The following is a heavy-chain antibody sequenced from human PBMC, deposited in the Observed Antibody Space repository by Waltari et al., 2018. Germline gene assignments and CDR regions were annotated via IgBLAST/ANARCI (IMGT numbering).Heavy chain of an antibody. CDR3: AREREDIVVVPAARGSAFDI. Sequence: QVQLVQSGAEVKKPGSSVKVSCKASGGTFSSYAISWVRQAPGQGLEWMGGIIPIFGTANYAQKFQGRVTITADESTSTAYMELSSLRSEDTAVYYCAREREDIVVVPAARGSAFDIWGQGTMVTVSS. D-gene: IGHD2-2*01. J-gene: IGHJ3*02. CDR2: IIPIFGTA. V-gene: IGHV1-69*01. CDR1: GGTFSSYA.